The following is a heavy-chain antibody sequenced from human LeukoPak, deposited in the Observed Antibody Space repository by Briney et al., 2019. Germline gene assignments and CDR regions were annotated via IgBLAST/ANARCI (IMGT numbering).Heavy chain of an antibody. CDR3: TRTLINTGAEWELLKGGDAFDV. D-gene: IGHD1-26*01. J-gene: IGHJ3*01. Sequence: GGSLRLSCAASGFTFRSYTMNWVRQAPGKGLEWVSSISLSSSYIYYGDSVKGRFSISRDNANNSLFLQMHSLRAEDTAIYYCTRTLINTGAEWELLKGGDAFDVWGQGTMVTVSS. V-gene: IGHV3-21*04. CDR1: GFTFRSYT. CDR2: ISLSSSYI.